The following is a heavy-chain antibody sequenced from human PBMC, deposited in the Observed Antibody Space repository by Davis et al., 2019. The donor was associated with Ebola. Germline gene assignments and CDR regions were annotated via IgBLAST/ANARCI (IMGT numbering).Heavy chain of an antibody. CDR3: ARDTGGGGGAFDI. V-gene: IGHV1-2*04. D-gene: IGHD1-14*01. Sequence: ASVKVSCKASGYTFTGYYMHWVRQAPGQGLEWMGWINPNSGGTNYAQKFQGWVTMTRDTSISTAYMELSRLRSDDTAVYYCARDTGGGGGAFDIWGQGTMVTVSS. CDR2: INPNSGGT. J-gene: IGHJ3*02. CDR1: GYTFTGYY.